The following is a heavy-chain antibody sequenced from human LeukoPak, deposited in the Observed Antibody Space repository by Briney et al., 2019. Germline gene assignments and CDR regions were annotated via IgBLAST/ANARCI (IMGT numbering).Heavy chain of an antibody. CDR3: ARGSMATISPGDY. Sequence: PGGSLRLSCAASGFTFSSYSMNWVRQAPGKGLEWVSYISSSSSTIYYADSVKGRFTISRDNAKNSLYLQMNSLRAEDTAVYYCARGSMATISPGDYWGQGTLVTVSS. V-gene: IGHV3-48*04. J-gene: IGHJ4*02. CDR2: ISSSSSTI. D-gene: IGHD5-24*01. CDR1: GFTFSSYS.